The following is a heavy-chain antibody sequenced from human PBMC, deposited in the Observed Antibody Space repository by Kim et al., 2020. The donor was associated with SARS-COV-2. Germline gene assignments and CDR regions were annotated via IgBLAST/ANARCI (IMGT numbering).Heavy chain of an antibody. Sequence: SETLSLTCTVSGGSISSYYWSWIRQPPGKGLEWIGYIYYSGSTNYNPSLKSRVTISVDTSKNQFSLKLSSVTAADTAVYYCARSGDMSGSGWGYYYYYGMDVWAQGTTVTVSS. D-gene: IGHD6-19*01. V-gene: IGHV4-59*01. CDR2: IYYSGST. CDR1: GGSISSYY. J-gene: IGHJ6*02. CDR3: ARSGDMSGSGWGYYYYYGMDV.